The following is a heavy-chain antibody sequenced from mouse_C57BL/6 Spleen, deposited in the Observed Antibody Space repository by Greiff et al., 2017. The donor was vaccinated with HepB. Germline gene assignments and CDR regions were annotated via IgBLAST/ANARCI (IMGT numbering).Heavy chain of an antibody. D-gene: IGHD1-1*01. V-gene: IGHV1-81*01. CDR3: ARNYGSRRDYFDY. Sequence: VQLQESGAELARPGASVKLSCKASGYTFTSYGISWVKQRTGQGLEWIGEIYPRSGNTYYNEKFKGKATLTADKSSSTAYMELRSLTSEDSAVYFCARNYGSRRDYFDYWGQGTTLTVSS. CDR2: IYPRSGNT. J-gene: IGHJ2*01. CDR1: GYTFTSYG.